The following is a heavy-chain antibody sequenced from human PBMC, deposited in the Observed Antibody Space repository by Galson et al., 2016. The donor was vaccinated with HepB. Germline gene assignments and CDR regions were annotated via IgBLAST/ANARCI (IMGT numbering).Heavy chain of an antibody. J-gene: IGHJ4*02. CDR3: ARDWLVAVFDY. V-gene: IGHV1-18*01. CDR1: GYTFASYG. CDR2: ISAYNGYT. D-gene: IGHD6-19*01. Sequence: SVKVSCKASGYTFASYGISWVRQAPGQGLEWMGWISAYNGYTNYAQKLQGRVTMTTDTSTSTAYMELRSLRSDDTAVYYCARDWLVAVFDYWGQGTLVTVSS.